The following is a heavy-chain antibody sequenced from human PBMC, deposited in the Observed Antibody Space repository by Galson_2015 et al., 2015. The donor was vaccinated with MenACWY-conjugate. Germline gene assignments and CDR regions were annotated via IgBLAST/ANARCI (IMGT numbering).Heavy chain of an antibody. CDR3: ARSSLFGVPLDYYMDV. Sequence: QSGAEVKKPGESLRISCRGSGYSFTSYWISWVRQMPGRGLEWMGRIDPSDSYINYSPSFQGHVTISAEKSISNAYLQWSSLKASDTAMYYCARSSLFGVPLDYYMDVWGKGTTVTVSS. CDR1: GYSFTSYW. J-gene: IGHJ6*03. D-gene: IGHD3-3*01. CDR2: IDPSDSYI. V-gene: IGHV5-10-1*01.